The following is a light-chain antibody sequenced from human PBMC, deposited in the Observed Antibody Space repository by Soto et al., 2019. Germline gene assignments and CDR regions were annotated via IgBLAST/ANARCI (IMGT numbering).Light chain of an antibody. Sequence: QPVLTQSPSASASLGASVKVTCTLSSGHSSYAIAWHQQQPEKGPRYLMKVNSDGSHNKGDGIPDRFSGSSSGAERYLTISSLQSDDEGDYYCQTWGTGMGVFGGGTKVTVL. J-gene: IGLJ3*02. CDR3: QTWGTGMGV. V-gene: IGLV4-69*01. CDR2: VNSDGSH. CDR1: SGHSSYA.